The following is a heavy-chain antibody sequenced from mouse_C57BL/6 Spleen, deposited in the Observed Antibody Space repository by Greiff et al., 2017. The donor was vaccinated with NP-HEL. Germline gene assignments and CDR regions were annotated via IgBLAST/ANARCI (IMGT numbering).Heavy chain of an antibody. CDR2: SDPSDSYT. J-gene: IGHJ3*01. Sequence: QVQLQQPGAELVMPGASVKLSCKASGYTFTSYWMHWVKQRPGQGLEWIGESDPSDSYTNYNQKFKGKSTLTVDKSSSTAYMQLSSRTSEDSAVYYCAKGLDSFAYLGQVTLVTVSA. D-gene: IGHD3-2*01. CDR1: GYTFTSYW. V-gene: IGHV1-69*01. CDR3: AKGLDSFAY.